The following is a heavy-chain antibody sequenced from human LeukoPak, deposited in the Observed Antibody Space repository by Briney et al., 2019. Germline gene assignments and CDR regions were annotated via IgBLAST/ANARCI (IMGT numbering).Heavy chain of an antibody. CDR2: ISAYNGNT. Sequence: ASVKVSCKASGYTFTSYGISWVRQAPGQGLEWMGWISAYNGNTNYAQKLQGRVTMTTDTSTSTAYMELRGLRSDDTAVYYCARVDTAMDTYNWFDPWGQGTLVTVSS. CDR1: GYTFTSYG. CDR3: ARVDTAMDTYNWFDP. J-gene: IGHJ5*02. V-gene: IGHV1-18*01. D-gene: IGHD5-18*01.